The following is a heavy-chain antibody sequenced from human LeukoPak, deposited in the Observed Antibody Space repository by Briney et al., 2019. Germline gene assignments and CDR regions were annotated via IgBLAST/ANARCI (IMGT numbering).Heavy chain of an antibody. J-gene: IGHJ4*02. V-gene: IGHV5-51*01. CDR2: IYPGDSDT. D-gene: IGHD4-17*01. CDR3: ARQTPYGDYVSY. Sequence: GASLQISCKGSGYIFTSYWIGWVRQLPGKGLEWMGIIYPGDSDTRYSPSLQGQVTISADKSISTAYLQWSSLKASDTAMYYCARQTPYGDYVSYWGQGTLVTVSS. CDR1: GYIFTSYW.